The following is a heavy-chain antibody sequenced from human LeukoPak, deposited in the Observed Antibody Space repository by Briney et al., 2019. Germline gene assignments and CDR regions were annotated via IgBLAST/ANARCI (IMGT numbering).Heavy chain of an antibody. V-gene: IGHV4-4*07. CDR2: IYTTGMT. Sequence: SETLSLTCTVSTASINSYYWGWVRQPAGRGLEWIGRIYTTGMTQYDPSLQSRVTMSVDTSQKQFSLNLRSVTAADTAIYFCVRHGYTASHFFLDYWRQGALVTVSS. CDR3: VRHGYTASHFFLDY. J-gene: IGHJ4*02. D-gene: IGHD5-18*01. CDR1: TASINSYY.